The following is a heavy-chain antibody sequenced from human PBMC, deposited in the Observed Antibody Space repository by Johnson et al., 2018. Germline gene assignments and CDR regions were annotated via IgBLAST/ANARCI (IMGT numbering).Heavy chain of an antibody. CDR1: GFTFGDYA. J-gene: IGHJ1*01. CDR3: TKTCGGDCYYFQH. D-gene: IGHD2-21*02. Sequence: EVQLVESGGGLVQPGRSLRLSCTASGFTFGDYAMSWFRQAPGKGLEWVGFIRSKAYGGTTEYAASVKGRFTISRDDSKSIAYLQMNSLKTEDTTVYSCTKTCGGDCYYFQHWGQGTLVTVSS. CDR2: IRSKAYGGTT. V-gene: IGHV3-49*03.